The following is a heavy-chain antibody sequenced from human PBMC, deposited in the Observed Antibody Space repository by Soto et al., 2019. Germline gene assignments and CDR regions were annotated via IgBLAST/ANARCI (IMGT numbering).Heavy chain of an antibody. CDR3: ALLEFNDNSVRDF. V-gene: IGHV1-69*01. CDR2: IIPIFGTT. CDR1: GGNMSSYA. Sequence: QVHLVQSGAELKKPASSVRVSCKASGGNMSSYAISWVRQAPGRGLDWIGGIIPIFGTTDYAQKFQGRVSITADESTATTYMELSGLTSEDTAVYYCALLEFNDNSVRDFWGQGTLVTVSS. D-gene: IGHD1-20*01. J-gene: IGHJ4*02.